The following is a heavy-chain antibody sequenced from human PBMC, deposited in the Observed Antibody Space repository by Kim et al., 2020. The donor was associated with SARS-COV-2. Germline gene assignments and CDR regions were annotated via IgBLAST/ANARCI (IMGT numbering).Heavy chain of an antibody. J-gene: IGHJ4*02. V-gene: IGHV3-72*01. D-gene: IGHD5-18*01. Sequence: SVKGRFTISRDDSKNSLYLQMNSLKTEDTAVYYCARVVPDPRGYSYGFDYWGQGTLVTVSS. CDR3: ARVVPDPRGYSYGFDY.